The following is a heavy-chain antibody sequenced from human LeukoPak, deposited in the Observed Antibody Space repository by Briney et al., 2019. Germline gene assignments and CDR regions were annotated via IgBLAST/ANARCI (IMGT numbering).Heavy chain of an antibody. CDR3: AKDPLVGATIYYYYMDV. D-gene: IGHD1-26*01. CDR2: ISYDGSNK. V-gene: IGHV3-30-3*01. CDR1: GFTFSSYA. J-gene: IGHJ6*03. Sequence: QPGRSLRLSCAASGFTFSSYAMHWVRQAPGKGLEWVAVISYDGSNKYYADSVKGRFTISRDNSKNTLYLQMNSLRAEDTAVYYCAKDPLVGATIYYYYMDVWGKGTTVTVSS.